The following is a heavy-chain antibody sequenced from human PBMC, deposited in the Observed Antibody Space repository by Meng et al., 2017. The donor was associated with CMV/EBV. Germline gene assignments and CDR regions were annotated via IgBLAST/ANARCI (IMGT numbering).Heavy chain of an antibody. Sequence: QVQLVRSGPEVKTPGPSVNVTCKASGGTFSSYAISGVRQAPGQGVEWMGGIIPIFGTANYAQKFQGRVTITADESTSTAYMELSSLRSEDTAVYYCARSYYDSSGYLGFDPWGQGTLVTVSS. D-gene: IGHD3-22*01. V-gene: IGHV1-69*01. CDR1: GGTFSSYA. CDR3: ARSYYDSSGYLGFDP. J-gene: IGHJ5*02. CDR2: IIPIFGTA.